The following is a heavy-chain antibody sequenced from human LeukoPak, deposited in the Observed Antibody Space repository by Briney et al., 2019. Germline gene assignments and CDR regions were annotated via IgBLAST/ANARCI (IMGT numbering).Heavy chain of an antibody. Sequence: GASVKVSCKASGYTFTSYAMNWVRQAPGQGLEWMGWINTNTGNPTYAQGFTGRFVFSLDTSVSTAYLQISSLKAEDTAVYYCARDPRGQFTDAFDIWGQGTMVTVSS. CDR1: GYTFTSYA. CDR3: ARDPRGQFTDAFDI. J-gene: IGHJ3*02. V-gene: IGHV7-4-1*02. CDR2: INTNTGNP. D-gene: IGHD3-10*01.